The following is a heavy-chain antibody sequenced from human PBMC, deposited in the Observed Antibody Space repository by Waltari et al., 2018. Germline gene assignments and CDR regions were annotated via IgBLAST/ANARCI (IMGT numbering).Heavy chain of an antibody. CDR3: ARAPKGATTGLYYYYGMAV. V-gene: IGHV4-39*07. Sequence: QLQLQESGPGLVKPSETLSLTCTVSGGSISSSSFYWGWIRQPPGKGLEWIGSTVYSGCPCYNPSLQSRVTVSVDTSNNQFSLTLSSVTAADTAVYYCARAPKGATTGLYYYYGMAVWAQGTTVIVSS. D-gene: IGHD1-1*01. CDR1: GGSISSSSFY. CDR2: TVYSGCP. J-gene: IGHJ6*02.